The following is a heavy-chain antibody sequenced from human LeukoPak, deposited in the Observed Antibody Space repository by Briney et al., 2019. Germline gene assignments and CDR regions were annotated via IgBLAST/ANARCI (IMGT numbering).Heavy chain of an antibody. V-gene: IGHV4-39*07. CDR1: DGSISSSSYY. Sequence: PSETLSLTCTVSDGSISSSSYYWGWIRQPPGKGLEWIGNIYYSGSTYYNPSLKSRVTISVDTSKNQFSLKLSSVTAADTAVYYCARTDIYYPYDTFDIWGQGTMVTVSS. CDR3: ARTDIYYPYDTFDI. CDR2: IYYSGST. D-gene: IGHD1-26*01. J-gene: IGHJ3*02.